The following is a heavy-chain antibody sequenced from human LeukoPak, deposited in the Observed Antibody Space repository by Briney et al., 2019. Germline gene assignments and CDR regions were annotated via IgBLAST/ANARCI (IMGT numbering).Heavy chain of an antibody. V-gene: IGHV3-21*01. Sequence: GGSLRLSCAASGFTFSSYSMNWVRQAPGKGLEWVSSISSSSSYIYYADSVKGRFTISRDNSKNTLYLQMDSLRVEDTAVYYCARDVSLGAADYYFTYWGQGTLVTVSS. J-gene: IGHJ4*02. CDR1: GFTFSSYS. CDR2: ISSSSSYI. CDR3: ARDVSLGAADYYFTY. D-gene: IGHD6-13*01.